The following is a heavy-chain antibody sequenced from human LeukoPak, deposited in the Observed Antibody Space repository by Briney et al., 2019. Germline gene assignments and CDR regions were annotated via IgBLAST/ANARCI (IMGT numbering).Heavy chain of an antibody. V-gene: IGHV3-30*01. Sequence: QAWGSLRLSCAASGFTFSNYAMHWVRQAPGKGIEWVAVISYDGGNRYYADSVKGRFTISRDNSRNTLFLQMNSLTAEDTAVFYCARARIKTSSAYYYYMDVWGKGTTVTVSS. D-gene: IGHD3-10*01. CDR3: ARARIKTSSAYYYYMDV. J-gene: IGHJ6*03. CDR1: GFTFSNYA. CDR2: ISYDGGNR.